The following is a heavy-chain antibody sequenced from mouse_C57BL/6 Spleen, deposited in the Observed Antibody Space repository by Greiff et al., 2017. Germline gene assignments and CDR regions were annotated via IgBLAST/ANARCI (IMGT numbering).Heavy chain of an antibody. CDR1: GFTFSSYA. Sequence: DVKLVESGEGLVKPGGSLKLSCTASGFTFSSYAMSWVRQTPEKRLEWVAYISSGGDYIYYADTVKGRFTISRDNARNTLYLQMSSLKSEDTAMYYCTREEIYDGYSYFDYWGQGTTLTVSS. CDR3: TREEIYDGYSYFDY. CDR2: ISSGGDYI. D-gene: IGHD2-3*01. V-gene: IGHV5-9-1*02. J-gene: IGHJ2*01.